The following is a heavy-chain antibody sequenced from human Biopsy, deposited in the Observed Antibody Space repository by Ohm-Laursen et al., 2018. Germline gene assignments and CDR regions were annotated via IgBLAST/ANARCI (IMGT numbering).Heavy chain of an antibody. CDR2: IYNDVST. CDR1: GASVSSGSYD. D-gene: IGHD5-18*01. J-gene: IGHJ3*01. V-gene: IGHV4-61*01. Sequence: GTLSLTCTVSGASVSSGSYDWSWIRQPPGKGLEGIGNIYNDVSTKYNPSLRSRVTISADKSTNQFSLKLRSVTAADTAVYYCARGYAGLYEAFDFWGQGTVVTVAS. CDR3: ARGYAGLYEAFDF.